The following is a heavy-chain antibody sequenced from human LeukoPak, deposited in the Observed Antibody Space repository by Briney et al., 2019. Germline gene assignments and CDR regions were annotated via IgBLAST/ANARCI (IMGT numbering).Heavy chain of an antibody. Sequence: SETLSLTCTVSGGSISSGGYYWSWIRQHPGKGLEWIGYIYYSGSTYYNPSLKSRVTISVDTSKNQFSLKLSSVTAADTAVYYCARSIADYRYSGSYYVPPDYWGQGTLVTVSS. CDR2: IYYSGST. D-gene: IGHD1-26*01. V-gene: IGHV4-31*03. CDR1: GGSISSGGYY. CDR3: ARSIADYRYSGSYYVPPDY. J-gene: IGHJ4*02.